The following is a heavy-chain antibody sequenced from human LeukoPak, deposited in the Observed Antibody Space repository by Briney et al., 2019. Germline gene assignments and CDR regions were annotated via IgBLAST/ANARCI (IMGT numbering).Heavy chain of an antibody. CDR2: ISGSTTNT. Sequence: GGSLRLSCAASGFTFSSNAMSWVRQAPGMGLEWVSGISGSTTNTYYADSVKGRFTISRDSSKNTLYLLMNSLRADDTAVYYCAKGKSGYYFDSWGQGTLVTVSS. J-gene: IGHJ4*02. CDR1: GFTFSSNA. V-gene: IGHV3-23*01. D-gene: IGHD3-22*01. CDR3: AKGKSGYYFDS.